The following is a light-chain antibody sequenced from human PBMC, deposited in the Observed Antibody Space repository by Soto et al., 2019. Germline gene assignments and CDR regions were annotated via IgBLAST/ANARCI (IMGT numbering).Light chain of an antibody. J-gene: IGLJ3*02. CDR2: EVS. Sequence: QSVLTQPASVSGSPGQSITISCTGTSSDVGGYNYVSWYQQHPGKAPKLMIYEVSNRPSGVSNRFSGSKSGNTASLTISGLQAEDEADYYCSSFAGSSTFWVFGGGTKVTVL. CDR1: SSDVGGYNY. CDR3: SSFAGSSTFWV. V-gene: IGLV2-14*01.